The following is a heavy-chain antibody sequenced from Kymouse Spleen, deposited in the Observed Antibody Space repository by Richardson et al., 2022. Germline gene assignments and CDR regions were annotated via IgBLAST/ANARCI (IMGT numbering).Heavy chain of an antibody. CDR1: GGSVSSGSYY. Sequence: QVQLQESGPGLVKPSETLSLTCTVSGGSVSSGSYYWSWIRQPPGKGLEWIGYIYYSGSTNYNPSLKSRVTISVDTSKNQFSLKLSSVTAADTAVYYCARDRVAVAGPYYGMDVWGQGTTVTVSS. CDR3: ARDRVAVAGPYYGMDV. J-gene: IGHJ6*02. D-gene: IGHD6-19*01. V-gene: IGHV4-61*01. CDR2: IYYSGST.